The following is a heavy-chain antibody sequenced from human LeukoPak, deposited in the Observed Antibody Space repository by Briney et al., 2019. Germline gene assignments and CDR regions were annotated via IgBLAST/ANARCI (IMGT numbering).Heavy chain of an antibody. CDR3: ARDSSSLLDYYYYMDV. Sequence: GASVKVSCKASGYTFTSYYMHWVRQAPGQGLGWMGIINPSGGSTSYAQKFQGRVTMTRDTSTSTVYMELSSLRSEDTAVYYCARDSSSLLDYYYYMDVWGKGTTVTVSS. J-gene: IGHJ6*03. V-gene: IGHV1-46*01. D-gene: IGHD6-6*01. CDR1: GYTFTSYY. CDR2: INPSGGST.